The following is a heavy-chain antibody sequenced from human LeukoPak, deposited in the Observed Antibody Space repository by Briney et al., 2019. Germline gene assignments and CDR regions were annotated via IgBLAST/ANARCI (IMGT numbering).Heavy chain of an antibody. Sequence: TGGSLRLSCAASGFTFSSYAMSWVRQAPGKGLEWVSTVSGSGSSTYYANSVKGRFTISRDNSKNTLYLQMNNLRAEDTAVYYCAKDQNYFGSGSLDYWGQGTPVTVSS. CDR1: GFTFSSYA. J-gene: IGHJ4*02. V-gene: IGHV3-23*01. CDR2: VSGSGSST. D-gene: IGHD3-10*01. CDR3: AKDQNYFGSGSLDY.